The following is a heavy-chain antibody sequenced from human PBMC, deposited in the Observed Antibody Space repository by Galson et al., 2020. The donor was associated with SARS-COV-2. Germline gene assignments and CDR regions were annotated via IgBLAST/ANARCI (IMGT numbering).Heavy chain of an antibody. CDR3: ARDRAYYDFWSGYLPESGYYYYYYMDV. V-gene: IGHV3-30*01. CDR1: GFTFSSYA. CDR2: ISYDGSNK. D-gene: IGHD3-3*01. J-gene: IGHJ6*03. Sequence: GESLKISCAASGFTFSSYAMHWVRQAPGKGLEWVAVISYDGSNKYYADSVKGRFTISRDNSKNTLYLQMNSLRAEDTAVYYCARDRAYYDFWSGYLPESGYYYYYYMDVWGKGTTVTVS.